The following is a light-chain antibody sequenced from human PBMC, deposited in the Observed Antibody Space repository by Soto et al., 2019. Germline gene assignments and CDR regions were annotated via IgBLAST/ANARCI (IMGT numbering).Light chain of an antibody. Sequence: DIQMTQSPSTLSASVGDRVTITCRASQSISSWLAWYQQKPGKAHELLIYDASSLESGVPSRFSGSGSATEFTLTTSSLQPDDFATYYCQHSNSYWGTFAPGTKVDI. CDR1: QSISSW. CDR2: DAS. V-gene: IGKV1-5*01. CDR3: QHSNSYWGT. J-gene: IGKJ1*01.